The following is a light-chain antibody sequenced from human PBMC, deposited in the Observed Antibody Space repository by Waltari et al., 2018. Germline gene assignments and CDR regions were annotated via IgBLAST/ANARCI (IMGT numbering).Light chain of an antibody. CDR1: QSIDKF. CDR2: AAS. CDR3: QPTYTSLAWT. V-gene: IGKV1-39*01. Sequence: DIQMTQSPSSLSASVGDRVTITCRPSQSIDKFLNWYQKKPGKALDLLIYAASTLQTGVPSRFSGSGSGTDFTLTITSLHPEDFATYYCQPTYTSLAWTFGQGTKVEIK. J-gene: IGKJ1*01.